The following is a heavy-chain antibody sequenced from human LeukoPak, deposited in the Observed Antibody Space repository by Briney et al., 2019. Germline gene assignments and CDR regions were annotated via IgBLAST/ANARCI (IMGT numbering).Heavy chain of an antibody. V-gene: IGHV1-8*01. J-gene: IGHJ4*02. D-gene: IGHD6-6*01. CDR1: GYTFTSYD. CDR3: ARVLGGLGSKARPLGY. Sequence: ASVKVSCKASGYTFTSYDINWVRQATGQGLEWMGWMNPNSGNTGYAQKFQGRVTMTRNTSISTAYMELSSLRSEDTAVYYCARVLGGLGSKARPLGYWGQGTLVTVSS. CDR2: MNPNSGNT.